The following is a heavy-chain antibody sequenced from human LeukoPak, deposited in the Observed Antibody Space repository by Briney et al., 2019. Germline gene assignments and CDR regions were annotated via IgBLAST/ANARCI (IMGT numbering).Heavy chain of an antibody. D-gene: IGHD3-22*01. CDR1: GYAFTRHY. CDR2: INPSGSST. Sequence: ASVKVSCKASGYAFTRHYMHWVRQAPGQGLEWMGLINPSGSSTIYAQKFQGRGTMTRDMSTSTDYMELSSLRSEDTAVYYCAREPLLYDSSGYYYMNAFDIWGQGTMVTVSS. V-gene: IGHV1-46*01. CDR3: AREPLLYDSSGYYYMNAFDI. J-gene: IGHJ3*02.